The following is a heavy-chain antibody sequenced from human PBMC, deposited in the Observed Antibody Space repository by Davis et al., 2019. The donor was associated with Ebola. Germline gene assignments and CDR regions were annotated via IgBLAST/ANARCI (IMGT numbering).Heavy chain of an antibody. D-gene: IGHD3-10*01. CDR1: GVAIAKNDYY. J-gene: IGHJ6*02. CDR3: ARGPRITMVQGLGHPYYYYYYGMDV. CDR2: IFYSGKT. Sequence: SETLSLTCAVSGVAIAKNDYYWWGWIRQPPGQGLEWIGIIFYSGKTHYNPSLQSRLTMSVDTSKNQFSLRLSSVTAADTAVYYCARGPRITMVQGLGHPYYYYYYGMDVWGQGTTVTVSS. V-gene: IGHV4-39*01.